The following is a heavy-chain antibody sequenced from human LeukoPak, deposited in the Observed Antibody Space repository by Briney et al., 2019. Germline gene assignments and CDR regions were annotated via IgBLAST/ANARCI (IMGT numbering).Heavy chain of an antibody. V-gene: IGHV4-59*01. CDR3: ARVEGYSYGQGRNDAFDI. Sequence: SETLSLTCTVSGGSISSYYWSWIRQPPGKGLEWIGYIYYSGSTNYNPSLKSRVTISVDTSKNQFSLKLSSVTAADTAVYYCARVEGYSYGQGRNDAFDIWGQGTMVTVSS. D-gene: IGHD5-18*01. J-gene: IGHJ3*02. CDR2: IYYSGST. CDR1: GGSISSYY.